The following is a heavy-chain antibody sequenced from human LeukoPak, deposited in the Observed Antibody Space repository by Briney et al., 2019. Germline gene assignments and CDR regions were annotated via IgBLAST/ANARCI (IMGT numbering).Heavy chain of an antibody. CDR3: ARSVVAGSGNFDY. V-gene: IGHV1-2*02. J-gene: IGHJ4*02. CDR2: INPNSGGT. Sequence: ASVKVSCKTSGYTFSDFYMHWVRQAPGQGLEWMGWINPNSGGTKTAQAFQGRVTMTRDTSISTAYMELSRLRSDDTAVYFCARSVVAGSGNFDYWGQGTLVTVSS. CDR1: GYTFSDFY. D-gene: IGHD6-19*01.